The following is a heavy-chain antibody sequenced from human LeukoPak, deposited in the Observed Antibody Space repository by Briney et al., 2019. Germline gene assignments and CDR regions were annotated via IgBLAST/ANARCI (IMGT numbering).Heavy chain of an antibody. CDR3: ARHAMVAAPIDY. Sequence: PSETLSLTCIVSGGSISSSGYYWGWIRQPPGKGLEWIGSMYHSGNTNYNPSLKSRVIISVDTSKNQFSLKLSSVTAADTAVYYCARHAMVAAPIDYWGQGTLVTVSS. D-gene: IGHD2-15*01. V-gene: IGHV4-39*01. CDR2: MYHSGNT. J-gene: IGHJ4*02. CDR1: GGSISSSGYY.